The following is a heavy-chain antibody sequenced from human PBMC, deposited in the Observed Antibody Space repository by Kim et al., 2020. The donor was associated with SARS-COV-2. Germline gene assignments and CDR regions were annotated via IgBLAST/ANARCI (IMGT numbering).Heavy chain of an antibody. Sequence: GGSLRLSCTASGFTFSTYDMNWVRQAAGKRPEWVSYISSSGSTTDYAGSVAGRFTISRDNSRNSLYLQLNSLRPDDTAIYYCVRVCELTGGPFDHWGQG. CDR3: VRVCELTGGPFDH. V-gene: IGHV3-48*03. J-gene: IGHJ4*02. D-gene: IGHD1-7*01. CDR1: GFTFSTYD. CDR2: ISSSGSTT.